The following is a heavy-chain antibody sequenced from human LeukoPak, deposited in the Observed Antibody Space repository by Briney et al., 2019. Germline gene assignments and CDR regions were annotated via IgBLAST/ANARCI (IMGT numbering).Heavy chain of an antibody. Sequence: SQTLSLTCTVSGGSLSSGDYYWSWLRQPPGTGLEWLGYIYYSGSTYYNPSLKGRVTISVDTSKNQFSLKLSSVTAADTAVYYCARESSGEYYFDYWGQGTLVTVSS. CDR1: GGSLSSGDYY. V-gene: IGHV4-30-4*01. CDR3: ARESSGEYYFDY. CDR2: IYYSGST. J-gene: IGHJ4*02. D-gene: IGHD3-10*01.